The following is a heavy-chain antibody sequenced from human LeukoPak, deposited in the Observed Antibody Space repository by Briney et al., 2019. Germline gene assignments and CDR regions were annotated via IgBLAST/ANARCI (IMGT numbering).Heavy chain of an antibody. CDR1: GGSISSGGYY. J-gene: IGHJ6*02. Sequence: SEILSLTCTVSGGSISSGGYYWSWIRQHPGKGLEWIGYIYYSGSTYYNPSLKSRVTISVDTSKNQFSLKLSSVTAADTAVYYCARVIHRLYCSSTSCGMDVWGQGTTVTVSS. CDR3: ARVIHRLYCSSTSCGMDV. D-gene: IGHD2-2*01. CDR2: IYYSGST. V-gene: IGHV4-31*03.